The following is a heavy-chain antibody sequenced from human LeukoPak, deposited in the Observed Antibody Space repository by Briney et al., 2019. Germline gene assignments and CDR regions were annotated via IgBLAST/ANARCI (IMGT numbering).Heavy chain of an antibody. Sequence: ASVKVSCKASGYTFANYDINWVRQASGQGLEWMGWMNPHSGNTGYAQNFQGRVTMTRDTSISTAYMELSSLRSEDTAVYYCARLSSHYGDYKVDPWGQGTLVTVSS. CDR2: MNPHSGNT. V-gene: IGHV1-8*01. CDR3: ARLSSHYGDYKVDP. CDR1: GYTFANYD. D-gene: IGHD4-17*01. J-gene: IGHJ5*02.